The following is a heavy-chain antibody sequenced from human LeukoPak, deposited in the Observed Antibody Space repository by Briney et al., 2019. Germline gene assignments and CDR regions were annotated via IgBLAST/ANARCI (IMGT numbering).Heavy chain of an antibody. J-gene: IGHJ4*02. CDR2: IWYDGSNK. D-gene: IGHD3-22*01. Sequence: GGSLRLSFAASGFTFSSYGMHWVRQAPGKGLEWVAVIWYDGSNKYYADSVKGRFTISRDNSKNTLYLQMNSLRAEDTAVYYCAKDMSGYYPYYFDYWGQGTLVTVSS. CDR3: AKDMSGYYPYYFDY. V-gene: IGHV3-33*06. CDR1: GFTFSSYG.